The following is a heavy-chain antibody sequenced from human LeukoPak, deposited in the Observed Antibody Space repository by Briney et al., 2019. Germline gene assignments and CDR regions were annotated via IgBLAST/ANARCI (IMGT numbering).Heavy chain of an antibody. CDR1: GYTFTSYG. Sequence: ASVKVSCKASGYTFTSYGISCVRQAPGQRLECMGWISAYNGNTNYAQKLQGRETMNKDTSTSTAYMELRSLRSDDTAVYYCARDLWEFDAFDIWGQGTMVTVSS. D-gene: IGHD3-16*01. V-gene: IGHV1-18*01. CDR2: ISAYNGNT. J-gene: IGHJ3*02. CDR3: ARDLWEFDAFDI.